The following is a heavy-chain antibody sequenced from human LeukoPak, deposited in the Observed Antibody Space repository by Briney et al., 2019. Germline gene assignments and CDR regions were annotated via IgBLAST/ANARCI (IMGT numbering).Heavy chain of an antibody. Sequence: ASVKVSCKASGYTFTGYYMHWVRQAPGQGLEWMGRINPNSGGTNYAQKFQGRVTMTRDTSISTAYMELGRLRSDDTAVYYCARAFVVVPAAKIPNWFDPWGQGTLVTVSS. CDR2: INPNSGGT. CDR1: GYTFTGYY. J-gene: IGHJ5*02. D-gene: IGHD2-2*01. CDR3: ARAFVVVPAAKIPNWFDP. V-gene: IGHV1-2*06.